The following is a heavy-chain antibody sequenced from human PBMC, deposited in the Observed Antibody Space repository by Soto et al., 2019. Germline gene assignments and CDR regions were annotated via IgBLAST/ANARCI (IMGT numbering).Heavy chain of an antibody. Sequence: QVQLVESGGGVVQPGRSLRLSCAASGFTFNSYGMHWVRQAPGKGLEWVAVIWYDGSNKYYADSVKGRFTISRDISKNTLYLQMDSLRADDTSVYYCARTSGYSLIDYWGQGTLVTVSS. V-gene: IGHV3-33*01. CDR3: ARTSGYSLIDY. J-gene: IGHJ4*02. CDR2: IWYDGSNK. D-gene: IGHD3-22*01. CDR1: GFTFNSYG.